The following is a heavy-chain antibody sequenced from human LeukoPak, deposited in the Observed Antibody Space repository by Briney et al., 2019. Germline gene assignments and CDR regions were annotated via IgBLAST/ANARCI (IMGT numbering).Heavy chain of an antibody. V-gene: IGHV1-69*05. Sequence: SVKVSCKASGGTFSSYAISWVRQAPGQGLEWMGGIIPIFGTANYAQKFQGRVTMTRDTSTSTVYMELSSLRSEDTAVYYCASSKVYYYDSSGYSLDYWGQGTLVTVSS. J-gene: IGHJ4*02. CDR2: IIPIFGTA. CDR1: GGTFSSYA. D-gene: IGHD3-22*01. CDR3: ASSKVYYYDSSGYSLDY.